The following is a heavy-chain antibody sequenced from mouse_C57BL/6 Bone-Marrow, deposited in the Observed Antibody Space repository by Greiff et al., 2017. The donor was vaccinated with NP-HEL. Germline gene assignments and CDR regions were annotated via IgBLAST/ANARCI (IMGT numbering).Heavy chain of an antibody. CDR3: ARRGLRRGYAMDY. J-gene: IGHJ4*01. CDR1: GYTFTSYW. Sequence: VQLQQPGAELVKPGASVKMSCTASGYTFTSYWITWVQQRPGQGLEWIGDICPGGGSTNYNEKFKSKATLTVDTSSSTAYMQLSSLTSEDAAVYYYARRGLRRGYAMDYWGQGTSVTVSS. V-gene: IGHV1-55*01. CDR2: ICPGGGST. D-gene: IGHD2-4*01.